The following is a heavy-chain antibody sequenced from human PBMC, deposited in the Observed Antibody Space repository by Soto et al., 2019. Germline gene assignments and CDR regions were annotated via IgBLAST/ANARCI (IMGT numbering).Heavy chain of an antibody. CDR1: GFSLSTNEVG. V-gene: IGHV2-5*02. D-gene: IGHD3-16*01. Sequence: QITLKESGPPLVKPTQTLTLTCTFSGFSLSTNEVGVGWIRQPPGKALEWLALIYWDDDKRYSPSLKSRLTITKDTSKNQVVLTMANMDPVDTATYFCARGVNWFDPWGLGTLVTVSS. CDR2: IYWDDDK. CDR3: ARGVNWFDP. J-gene: IGHJ5*02.